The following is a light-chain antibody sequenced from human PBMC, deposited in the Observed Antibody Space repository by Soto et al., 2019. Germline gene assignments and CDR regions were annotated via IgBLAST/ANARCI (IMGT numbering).Light chain of an antibody. J-gene: IGLJ1*01. CDR2: DVN. V-gene: IGLV2-14*01. Sequence: QSALTQPASVSGSPGRSITVSCTGTNSDIGSYNYVSWYQQHPGKVPKLMIYDVNRRPSGVSDRFSGSKSCNTASLTISGLQAEDEADYYCSSYTSSSTQVFGTGTKLTVL. CDR1: NSDIGSYNY. CDR3: SSYTSSSTQV.